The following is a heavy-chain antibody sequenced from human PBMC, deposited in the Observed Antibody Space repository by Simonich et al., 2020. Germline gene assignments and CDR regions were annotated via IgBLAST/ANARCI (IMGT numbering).Heavy chain of an antibody. Sequence: GGGLVQPGGSLRLSCAASGFTFSSYAMSWVRQAPGKGLEWVSAISGSGGSTYYADCVKGRFTISRDNSKNTLYLQMNSLRAEDTAVYYCAKDLGERITMIVVVIDAFDIWGQGTMVTVSS. J-gene: IGHJ3*02. CDR1: GFTFSSYA. V-gene: IGHV3-23*01. CDR2: ISGSGGST. CDR3: AKDLGERITMIVVVIDAFDI. D-gene: IGHD3-22*01.